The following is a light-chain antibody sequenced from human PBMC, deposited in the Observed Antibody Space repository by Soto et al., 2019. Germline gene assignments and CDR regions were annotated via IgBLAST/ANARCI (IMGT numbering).Light chain of an antibody. CDR1: QSFSANF. Sequence: IVLTQSPGTLSLSPGARATLSCRASQSFSANFLAWYQQKPGQGPRLLIYRASIRATGIPERFSGSGSGTDFTLTISRLEPEDFAVYYCQRYGSSWTFGQGTKVEVK. CDR2: RAS. CDR3: QRYGSSWT. V-gene: IGKV3-20*01. J-gene: IGKJ1*01.